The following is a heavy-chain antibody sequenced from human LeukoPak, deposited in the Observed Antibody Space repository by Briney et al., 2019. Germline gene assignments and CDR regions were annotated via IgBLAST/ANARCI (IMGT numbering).Heavy chain of an antibody. D-gene: IGHD6-6*01. CDR2: ISSSSSYI. Sequence: GGSLRLSCAASGFTFSSYSMNWVRQAPGKGLEWVSSISSSSSYIYYADSVKGRFTISRDNAKNSLYLQMNSLRAEDTAVYYCARVDYSSSSGGAMFDYWGQGTLVTVSS. CDR1: GFTFSSYS. CDR3: ARVDYSSSSGGAMFDY. J-gene: IGHJ4*02. V-gene: IGHV3-21*01.